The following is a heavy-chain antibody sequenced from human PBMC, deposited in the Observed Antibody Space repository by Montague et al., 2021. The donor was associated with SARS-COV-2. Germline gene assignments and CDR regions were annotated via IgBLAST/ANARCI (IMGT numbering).Heavy chain of an antibody. D-gene: IGHD1-26*01. V-gene: IGHV3-30*04. CDR3: ARESGSFHDGGYFDY. CDR1: GFYFSYA. CDR2: ISNDGSNK. J-gene: IGHJ4*02. Sequence: SLRLSCAASGFYFSYAMHWVRQAPGKGLEWVALISNDGSNKHYADSVKGRFTISRDNSKSPLYLQMNSLRTEDTAVYYCARESGSFHDGGYFDYWGQGSLVTVSS.